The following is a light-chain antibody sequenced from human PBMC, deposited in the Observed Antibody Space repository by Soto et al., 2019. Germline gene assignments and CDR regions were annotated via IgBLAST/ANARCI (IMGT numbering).Light chain of an antibody. CDR1: SGHSSYI. CDR3: ETWDSNTHRV. CDR2: LEGSGSY. J-gene: IGLJ3*02. Sequence: QSALTQSSSASASLGSSVKLTCTLSSGHSSYIIAWHQQQPGKAPRYLMKLEGSGSYNKGNGVPDRFSGSSSETDRYLTISKLQFEDEADYYCETWDSNTHRVFGGGTKLTVL. V-gene: IGLV4-60*02.